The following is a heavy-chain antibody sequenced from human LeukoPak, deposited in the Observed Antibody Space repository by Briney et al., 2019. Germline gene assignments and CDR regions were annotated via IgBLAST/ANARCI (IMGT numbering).Heavy chain of an antibody. Sequence: SQTLSLTCAISGDGVSTSGVAWNWVRQSPSRGLEWLGRTYYTSKWNTDYAVSVKSRIVVNPDTSKNQFSLQLNSVTSEDMAVYYCARRRASAFDVWGQGTMVTVSS. CDR2: TYYTSKWNT. V-gene: IGHV6-1*01. CDR1: GDGVSTSGVA. CDR3: ARRRASAFDV. D-gene: IGHD6-25*01. J-gene: IGHJ3*01.